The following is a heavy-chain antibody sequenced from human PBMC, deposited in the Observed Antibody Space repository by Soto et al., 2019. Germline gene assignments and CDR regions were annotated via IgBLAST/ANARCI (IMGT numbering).Heavy chain of an antibody. CDR1: GVTFSRYW. Sequence: EMQLVESGGGLVQPGGSLRLSCVDSGVTFSRYWMSWVRQAPGKGLEWLAQIKEDGSETYYVDSVRGRFTISRDNAKNSLYLQMNSLRVEDTAVYYCARDGDRNNRAVFDSWGQGTLVTVSS. CDR3: ARDGDRNNRAVFDS. CDR2: IKEDGSET. J-gene: IGHJ4*02. D-gene: IGHD7-27*01. V-gene: IGHV3-7*04.